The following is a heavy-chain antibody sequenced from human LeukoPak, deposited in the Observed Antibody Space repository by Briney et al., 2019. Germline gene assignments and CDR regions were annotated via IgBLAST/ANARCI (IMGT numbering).Heavy chain of an antibody. CDR3: ARVVAAAEHYYYYYYMDV. D-gene: IGHD6-13*01. J-gene: IGHJ6*03. Sequence: SETLSLTCTVSGGSISSGDYYWSWICQPPGKGLEWIGYIHYSGSTYYNPSLKSRVTISVDTSKNQFSLKLSSVTAADTAVYYCARVVAAAEHYYYYYYMDVWGKGTTVTVSS. CDR1: GGSISSGDYY. V-gene: IGHV4-30-4*08. CDR2: IHYSGST.